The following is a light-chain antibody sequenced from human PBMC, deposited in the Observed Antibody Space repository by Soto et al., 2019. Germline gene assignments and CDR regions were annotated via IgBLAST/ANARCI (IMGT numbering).Light chain of an antibody. CDR1: SSDVGGYNY. V-gene: IGLV2-8*01. Sequence: QSVLTQPPSASGSPGQSVTISCTGTSSDVGGYNYVSWLQQHPGKAPKLIIHEVNQRHSGVPDRFSGSKSGNTASLTVSGLQAEDEGTYYCSSYGGYNNVVFGTGTKV. CDR3: SSYGGYNNVV. CDR2: EVN. J-gene: IGLJ1*01.